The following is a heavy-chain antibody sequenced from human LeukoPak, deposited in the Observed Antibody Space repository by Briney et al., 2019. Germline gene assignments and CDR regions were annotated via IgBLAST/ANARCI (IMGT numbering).Heavy chain of an antibody. CDR1: GFTFSSYG. V-gene: IGHV3-30*02. CDR2: IRYDGSNK. Sequence: GGSLRLSCAASGFTFSSYGMHWVSQAPGKGLEWVAFIRYDGSNKYYADSVKGRFTISRDNSKNTLYLQMNSLRAEDTAVYYCAKGGRSSGWYGAYWGQGTLVTVSS. J-gene: IGHJ4*02. D-gene: IGHD6-19*01. CDR3: AKGGRSSGWYGAY.